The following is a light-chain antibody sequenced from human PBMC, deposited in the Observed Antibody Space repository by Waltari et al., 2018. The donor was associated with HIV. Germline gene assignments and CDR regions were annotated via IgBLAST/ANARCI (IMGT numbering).Light chain of an antibody. J-gene: IGLJ2*01. CDR3: QVWDSGHVI. V-gene: IGLV3-9*01. CDR1: YIGATS. CDR2: ENA. Sequence: SYEVTQSPSVSVAMGQTAKITCGGNYIGATSVQWYQQKTGQAPLLVIYENAGRPSGVPDRFSGSTSGDTATVTINRVQSGDEAHYYCQVWDSGHVIFGGGTKLTVL.